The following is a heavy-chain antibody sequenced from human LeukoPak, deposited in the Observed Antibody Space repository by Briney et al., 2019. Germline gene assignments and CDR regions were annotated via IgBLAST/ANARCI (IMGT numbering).Heavy chain of an antibody. D-gene: IGHD7-27*01. V-gene: IGHV4-4*09. J-gene: IGHJ4*02. CDR1: GGSLSSYY. CDR3: AGTGHSDGIFDY. CDR2: IYISGST. Sequence: SDTLSLTCTVSGGSLSSYYWRWIQQPPGKGREWIGYIYISGSTDYNPSLTRRVTIAVDTSKNQSSLKLSSVTAAGTAVYYCAGTGHSDGIFDYWGQGTLVTVSS.